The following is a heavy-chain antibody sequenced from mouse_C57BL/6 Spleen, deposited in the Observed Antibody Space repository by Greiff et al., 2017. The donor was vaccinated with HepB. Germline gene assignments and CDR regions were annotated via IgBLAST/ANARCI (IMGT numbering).Heavy chain of an antibody. CDR3: ARGEPYGSSSRDAMDY. Sequence: QVQLQQSGAELMKPGASVKLSCKATGYTFTGYWIEWVKQRPGHGLEWIGEILPGSGSTNYNEKFKGKATFTADTSSNTAYMQLSSLTTEDSAIYYCARGEPYGSSSRDAMDYWGQGTSVTVSS. V-gene: IGHV1-9*01. J-gene: IGHJ4*01. CDR1: GYTFTGYW. CDR2: ILPGSGST. D-gene: IGHD1-1*01.